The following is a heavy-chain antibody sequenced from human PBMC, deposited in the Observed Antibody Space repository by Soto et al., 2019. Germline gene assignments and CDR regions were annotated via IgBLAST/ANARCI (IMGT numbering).Heavy chain of an antibody. CDR1: GGSISSYY. CDR3: ASYGSASYPRFDP. D-gene: IGHD3-10*01. Sequence: QVQLQESGPGLVKPSETLSLTCTVSGGSISSYYWSWIRQPPGTGLEWIGYIYYSGSTNYNPSLNSPVTISADTTKNRFSLKLSSVTAADTAGYYCASYGSASYPRFDPWGQGTLVTVSS. CDR2: IYYSGST. V-gene: IGHV4-59*01. J-gene: IGHJ5*02.